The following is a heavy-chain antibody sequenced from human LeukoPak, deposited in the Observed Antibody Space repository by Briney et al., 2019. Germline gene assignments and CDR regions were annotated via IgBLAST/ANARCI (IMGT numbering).Heavy chain of an antibody. CDR2: IYYSGRT. V-gene: IGHV4-59*01. J-gene: IGHJ5*02. CDR3: ASVSSGYSNWFDP. CDR1: GGSISSYY. D-gene: IGHD3-22*01. Sequence: SETLSRTCTVSGGSISSYYWSWIRQPPGKGLEWIGYIYYSGRTNYNPSLKSRVTISVDTSKNQFSLKLSSVTAADTAVYYCASVSSGYSNWFDPWGQGTLVTVSS.